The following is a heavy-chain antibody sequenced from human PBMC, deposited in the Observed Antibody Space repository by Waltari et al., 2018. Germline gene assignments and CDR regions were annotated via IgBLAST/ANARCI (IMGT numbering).Heavy chain of an antibody. CDR1: CSISSGGYY. J-gene: IGHJ4*02. V-gene: IGHV4-31*03. CDR2: IYYSGST. D-gene: IGHD4-17*01. Sequence: QVQLQESGPGLEAFTDPVPHLHCLWCSISSGGYYWSWIRQHPGKGLEWIGYIYYSGSTYYNPSLKSRVTISVDTSKNQFSLKLSSVTAADTAVYYCARADYGGNFFDYWGQGTLVTVSS. CDR3: ARADYGGNFFDY.